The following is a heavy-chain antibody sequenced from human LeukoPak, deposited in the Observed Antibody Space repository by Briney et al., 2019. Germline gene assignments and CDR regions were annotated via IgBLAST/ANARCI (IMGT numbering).Heavy chain of an antibody. CDR1: GFTVMTND. D-gene: IGHD1-14*01. CDR3: ARGVEPLAANTLAY. J-gene: IGHJ4*02. Sequence: PGGSLRLSCAASGFTVMTNDMTGVRQARGKGREWGSVLYSDGNTKYADSVQGRFTISSDNSKNTLYLEMNSLSPDDTAVYYCARGVEPLAANTLAYWGQGTLVTVSS. CDR2: LYSDGNT. V-gene: IGHV3-53*01.